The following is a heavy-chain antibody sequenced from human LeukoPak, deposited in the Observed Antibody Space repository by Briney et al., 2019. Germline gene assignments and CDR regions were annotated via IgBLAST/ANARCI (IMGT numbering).Heavy chain of an antibody. J-gene: IGHJ4*02. CDR3: GKTTTGYSSGRNPAWPVDY. CDR2: IFGSGGSA. V-gene: IGHV3-23*01. CDR1: GFTFSSYA. D-gene: IGHD6-19*01. Sequence: AGGSLRLSCTASGFTFSSYAMYWVRQAPGKGLEWVSGIFGSGGSAHYADSVKGRFTISRDNSQNTVYMQMNSLRAEDMAVYYCGKTTTGYSSGRNPAWPVDYWGQGTLVTVSS.